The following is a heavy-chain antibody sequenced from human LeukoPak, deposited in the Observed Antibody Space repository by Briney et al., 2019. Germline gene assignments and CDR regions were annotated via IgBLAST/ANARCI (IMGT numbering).Heavy chain of an antibody. CDR2: IYSGGST. Sequence: PGGSLRLSCAASGFTVSSNYMSWVRQAPGKGLEWVSVIYSGGSTYYADSVKGRFTISRDNSKNTLYLQMNSLRAEDTAVYYCATSYPSRYSGSIQIPPPVDWFDPWGQGTLVTVSS. V-gene: IGHV3-53*01. D-gene: IGHD1-26*01. CDR3: ATSYPSRYSGSIQIPPPVDWFDP. J-gene: IGHJ5*02. CDR1: GFTVSSNY.